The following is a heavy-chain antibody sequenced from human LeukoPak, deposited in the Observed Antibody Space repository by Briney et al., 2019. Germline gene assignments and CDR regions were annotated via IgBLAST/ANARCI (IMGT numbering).Heavy chain of an antibody. D-gene: IGHD3-10*01. Sequence: PGGSLRLSCAASAFTLSDYYMSWIRQAPGKGLEWVSYISSSGSTIYYADSVKGRFTISRDNAKNSLYLQMNSLRAEDTAVYYCAKGAADYYGSGSYYNPFYWGQGTLVTVSS. CDR3: AKGAADYYGSGSYYNPFY. V-gene: IGHV3-11*01. J-gene: IGHJ4*02. CDR1: AFTLSDYY. CDR2: ISSSGSTI.